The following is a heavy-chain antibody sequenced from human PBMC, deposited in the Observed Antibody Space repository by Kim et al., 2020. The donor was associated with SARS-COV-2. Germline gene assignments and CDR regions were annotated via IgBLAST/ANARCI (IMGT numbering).Heavy chain of an antibody. Sequence: RFTISRDNSKNTLYLQMNSLRAEDTAVYYCARVGHYYDSSGYLTHDAFDIWGQGTMVTVSS. D-gene: IGHD3-22*01. J-gene: IGHJ3*02. V-gene: IGHV3-30*01. CDR3: ARVGHYYDSSGYLTHDAFDI.